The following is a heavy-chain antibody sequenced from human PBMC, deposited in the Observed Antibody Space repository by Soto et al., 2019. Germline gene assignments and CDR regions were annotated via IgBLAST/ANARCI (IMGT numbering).Heavy chain of an antibody. V-gene: IGHV4-31*03. J-gene: IGHJ6*02. CDR2: IYYSGST. Sequence: SDTLSLTCTVSGGSISSGGYYWSWIRQHPGKGLEWIGYIYYSGSTYYNPSLKSRVTISVDTSKNQFSLKLSSVTAADTAVYYCAGSRITMVRGVIMSGMDVWGQGTTVTVSS. CDR1: GGSISSGGYY. D-gene: IGHD3-10*01. CDR3: AGSRITMVRGVIMSGMDV.